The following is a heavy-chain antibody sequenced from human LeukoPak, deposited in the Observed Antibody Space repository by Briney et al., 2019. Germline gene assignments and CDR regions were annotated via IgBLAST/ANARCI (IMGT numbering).Heavy chain of an antibody. CDR1: GGSFSGYY. D-gene: IGHD5-18*01. CDR2: INHSGST. CDR3: ARGIGYSYGRRKGYFDL. V-gene: IGHV4-34*01. Sequence: ASETLSLTCAVYGGSFSGYYWSWIRQPPGKGLEWIGEINHSGSTNYNPTLKSRVTISVDTSKNQFSLKLSSVTAADTAVYYCARGIGYSYGRRKGYFDLWGRGTLVTVSS. J-gene: IGHJ2*01.